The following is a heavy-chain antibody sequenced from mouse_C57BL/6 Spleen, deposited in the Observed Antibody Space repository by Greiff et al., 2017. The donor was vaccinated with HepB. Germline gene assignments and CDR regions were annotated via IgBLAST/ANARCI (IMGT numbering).Heavy chain of an antibody. V-gene: IGHV1-50*01. CDR3: ARGGITTVVAHFDY. CDR1: GYTFTSYW. J-gene: IGHJ2*01. D-gene: IGHD1-1*01. CDR2: IDPSDSYT. Sequence: QVQLQHPGAELVKPGASVKLSCKASGYTFTSYWMQWVKQRPGQGLEWIGEIDPSDSYTNYNQKFKGKATLTVDTSSSTAYMQLSSLTSEDSAVYYCARGGITTVVAHFDYWGQGTTLTVSS.